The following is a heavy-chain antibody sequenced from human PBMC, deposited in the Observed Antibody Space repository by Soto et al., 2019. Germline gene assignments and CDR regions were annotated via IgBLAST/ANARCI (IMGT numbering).Heavy chain of an antibody. V-gene: IGHV4-59*01. CDR3: ARALSSYIVVVPAAAFWFDP. CDR1: GGSISSYY. D-gene: IGHD2-2*01. J-gene: IGHJ5*02. Sequence: TLSLTCTVSGGSISSYYWSWIRQPPGKGLEWIGYIYYSGSTNYNPSLKSRVTISVDTSKNQFSLKLSSVTAADTAVYYCARALSSYIVVVPAAAFWFDPWGQGTLVTVSS. CDR2: IYYSGST.